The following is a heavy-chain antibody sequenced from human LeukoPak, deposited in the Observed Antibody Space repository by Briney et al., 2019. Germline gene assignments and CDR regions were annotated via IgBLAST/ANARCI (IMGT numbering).Heavy chain of an antibody. V-gene: IGHV4-59*08. CDR2: IYYSGST. CDR1: GGSISSYY. J-gene: IGHJ4*02. CDR3: AGLASTEMATARFDY. Sequence: PSETLSLTCTVSGGSISSYYWSWIRQPPGKGLEWIGYIYYSGSTNYNPSLKSRVTISVDTSKNQFSLKLSSVTAADTAVYYCAGLASTEMATARFDYWGQGTLVTVSS. D-gene: IGHD5-24*01.